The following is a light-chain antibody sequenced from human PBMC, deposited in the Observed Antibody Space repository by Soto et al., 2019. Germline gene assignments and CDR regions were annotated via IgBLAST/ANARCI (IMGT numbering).Light chain of an antibody. CDR2: EGS. CDR1: SSDVGSYNL. Sequence: QSVLTQPASVSGSPGQSITISCTRTSSDVGSYNLVSWYQQHPGKAPKLIIYEGSKRPSGVSNRFSGSKSGNTASLTISGLQAEDEADYYCCSYAGSSTGVFGGGTKLTVL. CDR3: CSYAGSSTGV. J-gene: IGLJ3*02. V-gene: IGLV2-23*01.